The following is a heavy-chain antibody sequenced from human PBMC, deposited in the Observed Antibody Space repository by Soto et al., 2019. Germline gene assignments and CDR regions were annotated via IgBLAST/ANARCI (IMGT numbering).Heavy chain of an antibody. D-gene: IGHD1-1*01. V-gene: IGHV1-69*12. CDR1: GGTFSSYA. Sequence: QVQLVQSGAEVKKPGSSVKVSCKASGGTFSSYAISWVRQAPGQGLEWMGGIIPIFGTANYAQKFQGRVTXXAXEXXSTAYMELSSLRSEDTAVYYCARAHNWNVNNWFDPWGQGTLVTVSS. CDR3: ARAHNWNVNNWFDP. CDR2: IIPIFGTA. J-gene: IGHJ5*02.